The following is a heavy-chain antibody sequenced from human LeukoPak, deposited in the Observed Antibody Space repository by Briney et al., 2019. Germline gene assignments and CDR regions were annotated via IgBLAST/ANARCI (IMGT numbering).Heavy chain of an antibody. J-gene: IGHJ4*02. CDR3: ARDPSGYFNY. V-gene: IGHV4-59*01. D-gene: IGHD3-22*01. Sequence: SETLSLTCAVYGGSFSGYYWSWIRQPPGKGLEWIGYIYYSGSTKYNPSLKSRVTISVDTSKNQFSLKLSSVTAADTAVYYCARDPSGYFNYWGQGTLATVSS. CDR1: GGSFSGYY. CDR2: IYYSGST.